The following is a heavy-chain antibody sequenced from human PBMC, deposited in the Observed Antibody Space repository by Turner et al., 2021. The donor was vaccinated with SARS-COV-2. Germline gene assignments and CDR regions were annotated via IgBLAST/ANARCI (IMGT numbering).Heavy chain of an antibody. Sequence: EVRRVECGGALVQHGGSLRHSCAASGFTFSIYCISWVRQAPGKGLEWVANIKQDGSEKYYVDSVKCRFTISRDNAKNSLYLQMNSLRAEDTAVYYCARDIVVFTHAFDIWVQGTMVTVSS. D-gene: IGHD3-22*01. CDR3: ARDIVVFTHAFDI. J-gene: IGHJ3*02. V-gene: IGHV3-7*01. CDR2: IKQDGSEK. CDR1: GFTFSIYC.